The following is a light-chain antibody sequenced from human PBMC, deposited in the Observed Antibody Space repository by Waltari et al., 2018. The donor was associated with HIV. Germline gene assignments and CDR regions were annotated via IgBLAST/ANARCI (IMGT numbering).Light chain of an antibody. J-gene: IGLJ2*01. V-gene: IGLV8-61*01. Sequence: QTVVTQEPSFSVSPGGAITLTCALNSGSVSTSYYPSWYQQTPGQDPRNVIYSTTTRSSGVPERFAGSILGNKAVLTITGAQTEDEGDYYCVLYMGSGSVLFGGGTRLTVL. CDR2: STT. CDR3: VLYMGSGSVL. CDR1: SGSVSTSYY.